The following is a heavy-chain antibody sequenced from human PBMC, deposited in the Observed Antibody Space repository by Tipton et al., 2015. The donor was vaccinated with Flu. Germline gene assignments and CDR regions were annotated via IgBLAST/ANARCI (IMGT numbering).Heavy chain of an antibody. CDR3: ARALNSGRAYTFDI. V-gene: IGHV4-38-2*02. CDR2: IIQSGNA. CDR1: GYFISSGYY. J-gene: IGHJ3*02. D-gene: IGHD1-26*01. Sequence: TLSLTCTVSGYFISSGYYWGWIRQSPGTGLQWIATIIQSGNAYYNPSLRSRVTISVDTTKNLFSLNLSSVTATDTAVYYCARALNSGRAYTFDIWGRGTVVTVSS.